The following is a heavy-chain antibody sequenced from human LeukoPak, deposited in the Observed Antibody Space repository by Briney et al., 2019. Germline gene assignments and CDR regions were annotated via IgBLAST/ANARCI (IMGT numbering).Heavy chain of an antibody. CDR2: IFHSGSS. CDR3: ARISNVYCSSNNNLCYNWFDP. D-gene: IGHD2-2*01. Sequence: PSETLSLTCAVSGYSISSGYYWGWIRQPPGKGLEWIGSIFHSGSSNYNPSLKSRVTISVDTSKNQFSLKLSSVTATDTAVYYCARISNVYCSSNNNLCYNWFDPWGQGTLVTVSS. CDR1: GYSISSGYY. V-gene: IGHV4-38-2*01. J-gene: IGHJ5*02.